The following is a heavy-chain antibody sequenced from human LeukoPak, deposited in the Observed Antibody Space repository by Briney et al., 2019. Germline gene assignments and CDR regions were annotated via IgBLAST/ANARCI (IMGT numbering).Heavy chain of an antibody. CDR2: IYYTGRT. CDR3: ARYHNTGLDY. J-gene: IGHJ4*02. CDR1: GGSISSYY. V-gene: IGHV4-59*01. D-gene: IGHD3-9*01. Sequence: SETLSLTCTVSGGSISSYYWGWMRQPPRKGLEWIGYIYYTGRTSYNPSLKSRITISVDTSKNQFSLNLNSVTAADTAVYYCARYHNTGLDYWGQGSLVTVSS.